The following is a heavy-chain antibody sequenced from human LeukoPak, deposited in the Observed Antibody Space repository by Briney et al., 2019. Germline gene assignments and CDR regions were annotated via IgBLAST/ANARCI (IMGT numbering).Heavy chain of an antibody. CDR2: IYYSGGT. Sequence: SETLSLTCTVSGGSISSYFWSWIRQPPGKGLEWIGYIYYSGGTNYIPSLKSRVTILVDTSKKQFSLKLSSVTASDTAVYYCARRRSGPYGMDVWGQGTTVTVSS. CDR1: GGSISSYF. D-gene: IGHD3-10*01. V-gene: IGHV4-59*08. J-gene: IGHJ6*02. CDR3: ARRRSGPYGMDV.